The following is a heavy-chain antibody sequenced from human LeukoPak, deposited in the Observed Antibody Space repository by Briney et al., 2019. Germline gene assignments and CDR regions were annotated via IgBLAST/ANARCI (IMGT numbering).Heavy chain of an antibody. CDR2: ISYDGSNK. J-gene: IGHJ4*02. CDR3: ARVAVAGRFDY. Sequence: PGGSMRLSCGASGLTFSSYAIHWVRQAPGKGLEWVEIISYDGSNKYYADSAKGRFTISRDNSKNTLYLQMNSLRAEDTAVYYCARVAVAGRFDYWGQGTLVTVSS. V-gene: IGHV3-30*04. D-gene: IGHD6-19*01. CDR1: GLTFSSYA.